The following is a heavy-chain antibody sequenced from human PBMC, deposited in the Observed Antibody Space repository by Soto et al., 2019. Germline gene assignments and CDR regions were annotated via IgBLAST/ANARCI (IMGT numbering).Heavy chain of an antibody. Sequence: PSQTLSLPCAISGDSVSSNSAAWNWIRQSPSRGLEWLGRTYYRSKWYNDYAVSVKSRITINPDTSKNQFSLQLNSVTPEDTAVYYCARDRAGDKQWLAYYYYYGMDVWGQGTTVTVSS. D-gene: IGHD6-19*01. J-gene: IGHJ6*02. V-gene: IGHV6-1*01. CDR3: ARDRAGDKQWLAYYYYYGMDV. CDR2: TYYRSKWYN. CDR1: GDSVSSNSAA.